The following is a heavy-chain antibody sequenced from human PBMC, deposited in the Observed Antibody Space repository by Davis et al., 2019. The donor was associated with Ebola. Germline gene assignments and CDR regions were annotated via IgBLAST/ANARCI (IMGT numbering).Heavy chain of an antibody. D-gene: IGHD6-13*01. V-gene: IGHV1-69*06. CDR1: GGAFSSYA. J-gene: IGHJ6*02. CDR3: ARDSETLGSWYYYYGMDV. CDR2: IIPIFGTA. Sequence: SVKVSCKASGGAFSSYAISWVRQAPGQGLEWMGGIIPIFGTANYAQKFQGRVTITADKSTSTAYMELSSLRSEDTAVYYCARDSETLGSWYYYYGMDVWGQGTTVTVSS.